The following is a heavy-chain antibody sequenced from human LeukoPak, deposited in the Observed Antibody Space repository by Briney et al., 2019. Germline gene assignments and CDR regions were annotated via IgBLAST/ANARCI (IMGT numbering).Heavy chain of an antibody. J-gene: IGHJ5*02. CDR3: ARDRGSSSGWFP. D-gene: IGHD6-19*01. Sequence: GGSLRLSCAASGFNFSSYAMSWVRPAQGKGLEWVSAISGSGGTTYSADSVKGRFTISRDNSKNTLYLQMNRLRAEDTAVYDCARDRGSSSGWFPWGQGTLVTVSS. V-gene: IGHV3-23*01. CDR2: ISGSGGTT. CDR1: GFNFSSYA.